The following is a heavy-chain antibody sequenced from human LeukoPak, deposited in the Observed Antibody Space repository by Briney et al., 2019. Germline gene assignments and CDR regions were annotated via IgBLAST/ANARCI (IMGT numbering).Heavy chain of an antibody. J-gene: IGHJ4*02. CDR2: IRYDGSNK. V-gene: IGHV3-30*02. CDR1: GFTFSSYG. CDR3: ARDFGARGWLDY. Sequence: PGGSLRLSCAASGFTFSSYGMHWVRQAPGKGLEWAAFIRYDGSNKYYADSVKGRLTISRDNAQNSLYLQMNTLRAEDTAVYYCARDFGARGWLDYWGQGTLVTVSS. D-gene: IGHD6-19*01.